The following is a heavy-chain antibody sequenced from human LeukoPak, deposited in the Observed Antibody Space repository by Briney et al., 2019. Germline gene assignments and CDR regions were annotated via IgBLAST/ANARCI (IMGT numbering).Heavy chain of an antibody. Sequence: GMSLRLSCAASGFTFSTYDMSWVRQAPGKGLEWVSTISNRGRSTYYADSVKGRFTISRDNSKNTLYLQMNSLRAEDTALYYCAKPGETSNYYFDSWGQGTLVTVSS. D-gene: IGHD1-1*01. V-gene: IGHV3-23*01. J-gene: IGHJ4*02. CDR2: ISNRGRST. CDR1: GFTFSTYD. CDR3: AKPGETSNYYFDS.